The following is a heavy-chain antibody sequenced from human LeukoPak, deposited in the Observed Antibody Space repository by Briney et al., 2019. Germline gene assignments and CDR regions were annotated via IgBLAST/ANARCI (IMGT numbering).Heavy chain of an antibody. CDR1: GYTFTSYG. CDR3: AREGNWNDGFDY. V-gene: IGHV1-18*04. CDR2: ISVYNGNT. J-gene: IGHJ4*02. D-gene: IGHD1-20*01. Sequence: ASVKVSCKASGYTFTSYGISWVRQAPGQGLEWMGWISVYNGNTNYAQKLQGRVTMTTDTSMSTAYMELRSLRSGDTAVYYCAREGNWNDGFDYWGQGTLVTVSS.